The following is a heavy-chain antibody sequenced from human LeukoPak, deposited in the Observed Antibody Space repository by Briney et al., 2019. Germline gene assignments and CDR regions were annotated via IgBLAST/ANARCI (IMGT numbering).Heavy chain of an antibody. D-gene: IGHD5-18*01. CDR2: IIPILGIA. CDR3: ARVDTAMVIDY. J-gene: IGHJ4*02. V-gene: IGHV1-69*04. Sequence: SVKVSCKASGGTFSSYAISWVRQAPGQGLEWMGRIIPILGIANYAQKFQGRVTITANKSTSTAYMELSSLRSEDTAVYYCARVDTAMVIDYWGQGTLVTVSS. CDR1: GGTFSSYA.